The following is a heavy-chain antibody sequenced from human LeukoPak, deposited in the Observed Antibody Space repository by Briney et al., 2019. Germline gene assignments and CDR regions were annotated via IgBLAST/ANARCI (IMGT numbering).Heavy chain of an antibody. CDR2: ISPGGGIT. J-gene: IGHJ4*02. D-gene: IGHD3-22*01. CDR3: AKASSGYYAFDF. CDR1: GFSISGYA. Sequence: PGGSLRLSCAVSGFSISGYAMSWVRQAPGKGLEWVSTISPGGGITYYADSVKGRFTISSDNSKKTLYLQVSSLRVEDTAVYYCAKASSGYYAFDFWGQGTLVTVSP. V-gene: IGHV3-23*01.